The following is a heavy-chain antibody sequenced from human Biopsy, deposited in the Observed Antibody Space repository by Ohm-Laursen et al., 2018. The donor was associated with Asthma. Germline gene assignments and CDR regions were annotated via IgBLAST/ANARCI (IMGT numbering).Heavy chain of an antibody. D-gene: IGHD3-3*01. Sequence: SLRLSCAVSGFTFSSYGMHWVRQAPGKGLEWVAVISYDGSNKYYADSVKGRFTISRDNSKNTLYLQMNSLRAEDKAVYYCASQSSGADFWSGYYYFDFWGQGTLVTVSS. J-gene: IGHJ4*02. CDR3: ASQSSGADFWSGYYYFDF. CDR2: ISYDGSNK. V-gene: IGHV3-30*03. CDR1: GFTFSSYG.